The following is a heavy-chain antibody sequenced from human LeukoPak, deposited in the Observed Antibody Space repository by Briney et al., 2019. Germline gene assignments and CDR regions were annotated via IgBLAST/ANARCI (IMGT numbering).Heavy chain of an antibody. J-gene: IGHJ4*02. CDR2: LSFDGSYK. CDR3: AKGSFSNWFDY. V-gene: IGHV3-30*18. D-gene: IGHD4-11*01. CDR1: GFTFNSYG. Sequence: GRSLRLSCAASGFTFNSYGMHWVRQAPVKGLEWVAVLSFDGSYKYYADSVKGRFTISRDNSKNTLYLQMNSLRVDDTAVFYCAKGSFSNWFDYWGQGTLVTVSS.